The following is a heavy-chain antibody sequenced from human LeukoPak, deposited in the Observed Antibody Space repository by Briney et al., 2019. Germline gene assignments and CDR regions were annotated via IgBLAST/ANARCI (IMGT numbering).Heavy chain of an antibody. CDR1: GFTFGNYL. CDR2: IKQDGSEK. CDR3: YGESYLFDY. D-gene: IGHD3-10*01. Sequence: GGSLRLACAASGFTFGNYLMNWVRQAPGKGLEWVANIKQDGSEKYYVDSVKGRFTISRDNAKNSLYLQMNSLRAEDTAVYYCYGESYLFDYWGQGTLVTVSS. J-gene: IGHJ4*02. V-gene: IGHV3-7*01.